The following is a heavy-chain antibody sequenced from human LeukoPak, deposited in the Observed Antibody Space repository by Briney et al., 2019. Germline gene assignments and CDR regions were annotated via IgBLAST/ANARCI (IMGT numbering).Heavy chain of an antibody. Sequence: PGGSLRLSCAASGFTFSSYAMSWVRQAPGKGLEWVSTISGSDGSTDYADSVKGRFSVSRDNSKNTLYLQMNSLRVEDTAVYYCANLDGDYFLYYYMDVWGKGTTVTVSS. J-gene: IGHJ6*03. V-gene: IGHV3-23*01. CDR3: ANLDGDYFLYYYMDV. CDR2: ISGSDGST. CDR1: GFTFSSYA.